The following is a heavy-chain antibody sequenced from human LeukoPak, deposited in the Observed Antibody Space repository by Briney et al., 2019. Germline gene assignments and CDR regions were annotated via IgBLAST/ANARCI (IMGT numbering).Heavy chain of an antibody. Sequence: PGGSLRLSCAASGFTFSRFEMNWVRQGPGKGLEWVSYISGSGSTKYYAETAKGRFTISRDNDKNSLFLQMNSLRAEDTAVYYCARDYGGVMFDYWGQGTLLTVPS. CDR3: ARDYGGVMFDY. CDR2: ISGSGSTK. J-gene: IGHJ4*02. V-gene: IGHV3-48*03. D-gene: IGHD4-23*01. CDR1: GFTFSRFE.